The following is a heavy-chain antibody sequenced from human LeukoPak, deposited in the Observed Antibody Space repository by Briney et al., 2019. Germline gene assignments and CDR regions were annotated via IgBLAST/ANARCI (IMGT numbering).Heavy chain of an antibody. CDR3: ARLAYCGGDCPYYFDY. CDR2: INHSGST. CDR1: GGSFSGYY. D-gene: IGHD2-21*02. V-gene: IGHV4-34*01. Sequence: SETLSLTCAVYGGSFSGYYWNWIRQAPGKGLEWIGEINHSGSTNYNPSLKSRVTTSVDTSKNQFSLKLSSVTAADTAVYYCARLAYCGGDCPYYFDYWGQGTLVTVSS. J-gene: IGHJ4*02.